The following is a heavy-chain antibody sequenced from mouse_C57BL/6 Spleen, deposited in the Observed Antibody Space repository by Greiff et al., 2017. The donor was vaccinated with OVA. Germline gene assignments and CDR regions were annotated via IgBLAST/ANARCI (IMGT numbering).Heavy chain of an antibody. V-gene: IGHV1-55*01. CDR3: ARDPNYYGSSYFDY. Sequence: QVQLQQPGAELVKPGASVKMSCKASGYTFTSYWITWVKQWPGQGLEWIGDIYPGSGSTNYNETFKSKATLTVDTSSSTAYMQLRSLTSEDSAVFYCARDPNYYGSSYFDYWGQGTTLTVSS. CDR2: IYPGSGST. CDR1: GYTFTSYW. D-gene: IGHD1-1*01. J-gene: IGHJ2*01.